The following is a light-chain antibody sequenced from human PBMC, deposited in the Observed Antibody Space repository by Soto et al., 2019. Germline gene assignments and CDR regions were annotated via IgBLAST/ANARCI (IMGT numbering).Light chain of an antibody. Sequence: EIVLTQSPGTLSLSPGERATLSCRASQSVSSSYLAWYQQKPGQAPRLLIYGASSRATGIPERFSGSGSGTDFTLTISRLEPEDFAVYYCQQYGSSPPGFGFGPGTKVDIK. V-gene: IGKV3-20*01. CDR3: QQYGSSPPGFG. CDR2: GAS. J-gene: IGKJ3*01. CDR1: QSVSSSY.